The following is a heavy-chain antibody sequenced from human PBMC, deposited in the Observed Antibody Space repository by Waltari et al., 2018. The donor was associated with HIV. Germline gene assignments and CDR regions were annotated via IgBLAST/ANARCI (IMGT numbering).Heavy chain of an antibody. CDR2: IYYSGST. CDR1: GGPISSSSYY. Sequence: QLQLQESGPGLVKPSETLSLTCTVSGGPISSSSYYWGWIRQPPGKGLEWSGSIYYSGSTYYNPSLKSRVTISVDTSKNQFSLKLSSVTAADTAVYYCARAVQGYCSGGSCENYFDYWGQGTLVTVSS. D-gene: IGHD2-15*01. J-gene: IGHJ4*02. V-gene: IGHV4-39*01. CDR3: ARAVQGYCSGGSCENYFDY.